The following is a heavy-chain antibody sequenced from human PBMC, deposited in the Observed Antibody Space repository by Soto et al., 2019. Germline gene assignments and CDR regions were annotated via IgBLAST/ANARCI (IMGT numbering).Heavy chain of an antibody. J-gene: IGHJ6*02. CDR1: GGTFSSYA. D-gene: IGHD1-26*01. V-gene: IGHV1-69*13. CDR3: ARDGMIVGATTYNYYYYGMDV. Sequence: SVKVSCKASGGTFSSYAISWVRQAPGQGLEWMGGIIPIFGTANYAQKFQGRVTITADESTSTAYMELSSLRSEDTAVYYCARDGMIVGATTYNYYYYGMDVWGQGTTVTVSS. CDR2: IIPIFGTA.